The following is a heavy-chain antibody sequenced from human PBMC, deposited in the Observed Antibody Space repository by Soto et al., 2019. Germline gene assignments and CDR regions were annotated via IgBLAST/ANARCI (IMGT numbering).Heavy chain of an antibody. Sequence: SETLSLTCTLSGGSISSAGYAWSWIRHHPGKGLEWIGYIYNSGSTNYNPSLKSRLTISVDTSKNQFSLKLSSVTAADTAVYYCARAAYYDFWSGYGFLDPWGQGTLVTVSS. V-gene: IGHV4-61*08. D-gene: IGHD3-3*01. CDR3: ARAAYYDFWSGYGFLDP. J-gene: IGHJ5*02. CDR2: IYNSGST. CDR1: GGSISSAGYA.